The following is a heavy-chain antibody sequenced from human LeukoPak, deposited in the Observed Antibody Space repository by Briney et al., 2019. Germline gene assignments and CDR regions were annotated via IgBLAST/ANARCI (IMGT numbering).Heavy chain of an antibody. J-gene: IGHJ5*01. V-gene: IGHV4-39*01. CDR1: GDSMSSSSYY. Sequence: SETLSLTCTVSGDSMSSSSYYWGWIRQPPGKGLEWIASIYYSGSTFYNPSLRSRVTISVDKSRNRFSLKLSSVTASDTSAYYCARHGIDNYDPSAYSNWFDPWGQGTLVTVSS. D-gene: IGHD3-22*01. CDR2: IYYSGST. CDR3: ARHGIDNYDPSAYSNWFDP.